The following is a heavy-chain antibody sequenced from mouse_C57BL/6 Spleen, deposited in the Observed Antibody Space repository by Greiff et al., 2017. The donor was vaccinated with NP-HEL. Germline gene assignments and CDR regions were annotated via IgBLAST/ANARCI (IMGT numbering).Heavy chain of an antibody. J-gene: IGHJ2*01. CDR2: INPSTGGT. CDR3: AIEYLGSSYGY. V-gene: IGHV1-42*01. D-gene: IGHD1-1*01. Sequence: EVQLQQSGPELVKPGASVKISCKASGYSFTGYYMNWVKQSPEKSLEWIGEINPSTGGTTYNQKFKAKATLTVDKSSSTAYMQLKSLTSEASAVXSCAIEYLGSSYGYWGKGTTLTVSS. CDR1: GYSFTGYY.